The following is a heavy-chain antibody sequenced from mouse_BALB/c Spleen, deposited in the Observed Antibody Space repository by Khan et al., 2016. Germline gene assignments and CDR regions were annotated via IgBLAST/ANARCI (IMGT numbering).Heavy chain of an antibody. J-gene: IGHJ4*01. CDR3: AREGYDYDYAMDY. Sequence: EVQLQESGPGLVKPSQSLSLTCTVTGYSITSDYAWNWIRQFPGNKLEWMGYISYSGSTSYNPSLKSRISITRDTSKNQFFLQLNSVTTEDPATXYCAREGYDYDYAMDYWGQGTSVTVSS. CDR1: GYSITSDYA. CDR2: ISYSGST. D-gene: IGHD2-4*01. V-gene: IGHV3-2*02.